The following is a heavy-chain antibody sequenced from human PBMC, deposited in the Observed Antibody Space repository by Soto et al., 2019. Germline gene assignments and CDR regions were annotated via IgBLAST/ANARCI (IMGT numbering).Heavy chain of an antibody. V-gene: IGHV4-59*12. D-gene: IGHD6-25*01. CDR1: GGPLNAYY. CDR3: ASDRSGSYETFDY. Sequence: QVQLRESGPGQAKPSETLSLACSVSGGPLNAYYWTCIRQPPGKRLEWLGHISYNGITNYNPSLKSRVTMSVDTSKNQIALKLSSVTVADTAIYYGASDRSGSYETFDYWGQGTLVTVPS. J-gene: IGHJ4*02. CDR2: ISYNGIT.